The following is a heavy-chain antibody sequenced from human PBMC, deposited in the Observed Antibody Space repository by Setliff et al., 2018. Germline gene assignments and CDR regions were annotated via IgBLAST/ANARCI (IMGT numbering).Heavy chain of an antibody. J-gene: IGHJ6*04. D-gene: IGHD6-13*01. CDR3: ARAKMEESGKAQAGMDV. V-gene: IGHV3-74*01. CDR2: IYTDGTIT. Sequence: PSETLSLTCTVSGASINSLSWWSWVRQAPGKGLVWVSRIYTDGTITSYADSVKGRFTISRDNAKNTLHLQMDSLRAEDTAVYYCARAKMEESGKAQAGMDVWGKGTTVTVSS. CDR1: GASINSLSW.